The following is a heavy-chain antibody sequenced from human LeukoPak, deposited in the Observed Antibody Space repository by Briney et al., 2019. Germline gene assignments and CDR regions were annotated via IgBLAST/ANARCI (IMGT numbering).Heavy chain of an antibody. CDR2: ISSSSSYI. CDR1: GFTFSSYS. J-gene: IGHJ5*02. Sequence: GGSLRLSCAASGFTFSSYSMNWVRQAPGKGLEWGSSISSSSSYIYYADSVKGRFTISRDNAKNSLYLQMNSLRAEDTAVYYCARAPDFDWLLSLGWFDPWGQGTLVTVSS. V-gene: IGHV3-21*01. CDR3: ARAPDFDWLLSLGWFDP. D-gene: IGHD3-9*01.